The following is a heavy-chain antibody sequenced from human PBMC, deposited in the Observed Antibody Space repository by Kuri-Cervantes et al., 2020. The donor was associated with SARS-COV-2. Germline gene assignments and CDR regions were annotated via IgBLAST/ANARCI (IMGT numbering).Heavy chain of an antibody. Sequence: ESLKISCGVSGDSIGSSDWWSWIRQPPGKGLEWIGQMYLPGIANYNPSLRGRVTISGDKSQSQISLKLISLTAADTAVYYYARNWGFGFDVWGQGIMVTVSS. CDR2: MYLPGIA. J-gene: IGHJ3*01. V-gene: IGHV4/OR15-8*01. CDR3: ARNWGFGFDV. CDR1: GDSIGSSDW. D-gene: IGHD3-16*01.